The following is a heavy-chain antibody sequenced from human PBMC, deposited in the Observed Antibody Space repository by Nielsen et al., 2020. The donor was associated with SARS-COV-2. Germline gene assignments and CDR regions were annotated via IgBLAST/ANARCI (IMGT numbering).Heavy chain of an antibody. CDR1: GFTFSDYY. J-gene: IGHJ4*02. CDR3: AREGRKLPLDY. Sequence: GESLKISCAASGFTFSDYYMSWIRQAPGKGLEWVSYLSSRGYTNYVDSVHGRFTISRDNAKNSLYLQMNSLRAEDTAVYYCAREGRKLPLDYWGQGTLVTVSS. D-gene: IGHD5-24*01. CDR2: LSSRGYT. V-gene: IGHV3-11*05.